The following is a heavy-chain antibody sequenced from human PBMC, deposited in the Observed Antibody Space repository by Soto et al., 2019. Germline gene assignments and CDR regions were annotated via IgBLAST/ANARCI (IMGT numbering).Heavy chain of an antibody. D-gene: IGHD6-19*01. CDR1: GFTFSNFA. CDR3: VKANSGWHTSSRFEM. J-gene: IGHJ3*02. Sequence: GGSLRLSCSASGFTFSNFAMHWVRQAPGKGLEYVSAISSNGGTTYYADSVKGRFTISRDNSKNTLYLQMGSLRAEDTAVYYCVKANSGWHTSSRFEMWGQGTMVTVSS. CDR2: ISSNGGTT. V-gene: IGHV3-64D*06.